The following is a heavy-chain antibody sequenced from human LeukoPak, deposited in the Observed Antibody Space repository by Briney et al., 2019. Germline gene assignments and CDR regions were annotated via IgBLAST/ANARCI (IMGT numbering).Heavy chain of an antibody. D-gene: IGHD6-13*01. CDR2: ISYDGNNK. V-gene: IGHV3-30-3*01. CDR1: GFTFSDYA. J-gene: IGHJ4*02. Sequence: GGSLRLSCAASGFTFSDYAMHWVRQAPGKGLEWVAVISYDGNNKYYADSVKGRFSISRDNSKNTLYLQMNSLRTEDTAVYYCAAAYSRWIPRNYFEYWGQGTLVTVSS. CDR3: AAAYSRWIPRNYFEY.